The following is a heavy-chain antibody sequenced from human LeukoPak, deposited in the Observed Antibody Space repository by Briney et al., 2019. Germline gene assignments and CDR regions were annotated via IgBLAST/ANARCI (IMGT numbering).Heavy chain of an antibody. J-gene: IGHJ3*02. Sequence: GASVKVSCKASGGTFSSYAISWVRQAPGQGLEWMGGIIPIFGTANYAQKFQGRVTITTDESTSTAYMELSSLRSEDTAVYYCASHSAHGSGPHPRKHAFDIWGQGTMVTVS. V-gene: IGHV1-69*05. CDR2: IIPIFGTA. CDR1: GGTFSSYA. D-gene: IGHD3-10*01. CDR3: ASHSAHGSGPHPRKHAFDI.